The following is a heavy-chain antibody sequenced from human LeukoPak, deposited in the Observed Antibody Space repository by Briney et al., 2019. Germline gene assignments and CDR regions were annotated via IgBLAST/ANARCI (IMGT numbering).Heavy chain of an antibody. J-gene: IGHJ4*02. D-gene: IGHD1-26*01. CDR3: AGGAIVGATTSLLYYFDY. CDR1: GYTFTGYY. V-gene: IGHV1-18*04. Sequence: ASVKVSCKASGYTFTGYYMHWVRQAPGQGLEWMGWISAYNGNTNYAQKLQGRVTMTTDTSTSTAYMELRSLRSDDTAVYYCAGGAIVGATTSLLYYFDYWGQGTLVTVSS. CDR2: ISAYNGNT.